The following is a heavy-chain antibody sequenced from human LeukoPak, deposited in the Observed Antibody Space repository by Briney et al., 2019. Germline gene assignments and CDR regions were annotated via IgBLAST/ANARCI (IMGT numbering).Heavy chain of an antibody. CDR3: VRNRDGSSDH. V-gene: IGHV5-51*01. CDR2: IFPGDSDT. Sequence: GESLKIPCKGSGYSFTSYWIGWVRQMPGKGLEWMGIIFPGDSDTRYSPSFQGQVTISVDKSISIAYLQWSSLKASDTAMYYCVRNRDGSSDHWGQGTLVTVSS. CDR1: GYSFTSYW. D-gene: IGHD5-24*01. J-gene: IGHJ4*02.